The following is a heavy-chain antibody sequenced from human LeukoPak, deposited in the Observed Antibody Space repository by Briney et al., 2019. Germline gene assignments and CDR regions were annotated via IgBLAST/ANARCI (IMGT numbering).Heavy chain of an antibody. Sequence: GASVKVSCKASGYTFTSYDINWVRQATGQGLEWMGWMKANSGNTGYAQKFQGRVTMTRNTSINTAYMELSSLRSEDTAVYYCARGAGLYGPDGDYEYFDYWGQGTLVTVSS. V-gene: IGHV1-8*01. CDR2: MKANSGNT. D-gene: IGHD4-17*01. J-gene: IGHJ4*02. CDR3: ARGAGLYGPDGDYEYFDY. CDR1: GYTFTSYD.